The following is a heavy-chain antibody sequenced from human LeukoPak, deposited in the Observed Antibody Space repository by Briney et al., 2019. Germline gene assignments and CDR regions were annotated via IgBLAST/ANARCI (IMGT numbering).Heavy chain of an antibody. CDR3: ARGPPYIVVVTAIGFFDS. CDR1: GGSTRSSDYY. J-gene: IGHJ4*02. V-gene: IGHV4-39*01. Sequence: PSETLSLTCTVSGGSTRSSDYYWGWIRQPPGKELEWIGSIYYSGSSYHNPSLKSRVTISVDTSKNQFSLKLSSVTAADTAVYYCARGPPYIVVVTAIGFFDSWGQGTLVTVSS. CDR2: IYYSGSS. D-gene: IGHD2-21*02.